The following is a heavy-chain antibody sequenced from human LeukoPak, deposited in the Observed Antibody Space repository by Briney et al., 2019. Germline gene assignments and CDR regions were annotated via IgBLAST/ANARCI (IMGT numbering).Heavy chain of an antibody. CDR3: ARGSTGSFDY. CDR1: GYSFTGYY. D-gene: IGHD2-2*01. Sequence: ASVKVSCKTSGYSFTGYYMHWVRQAPGHGLEWMGWINPNSGGTNYAQRFQGRVTITRNTSISTAYMELSSLRSEDTAVYYCARGSTGSFDYWGQGTLVTVSS. CDR2: INPNSGGT. V-gene: IGHV1-2*02. J-gene: IGHJ4*02.